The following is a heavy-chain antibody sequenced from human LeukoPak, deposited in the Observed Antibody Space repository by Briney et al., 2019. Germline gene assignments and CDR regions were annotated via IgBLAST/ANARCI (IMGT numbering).Heavy chain of an antibody. V-gene: IGHV3-30-3*01. CDR3: ARTAGTYPGGP. CDR1: AFTFSSYA. Sequence: GGSLRLSCAASAFTFSSYAMHWVRQAPGKGLEWVAVISYDGSNKYYADSVKGRFTISRDNSKNTLYLQMNSLRAEDTAVYYCARTAGTYPGGPWGQGTLVTVSS. D-gene: IGHD6-13*01. CDR2: ISYDGSNK. J-gene: IGHJ5*02.